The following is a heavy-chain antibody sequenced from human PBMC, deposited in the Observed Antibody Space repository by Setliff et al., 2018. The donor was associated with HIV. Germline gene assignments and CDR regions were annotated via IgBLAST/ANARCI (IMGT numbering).Heavy chain of an antibody. CDR2: INPSGGST. D-gene: IGHD3-10*01. CDR1: GYMFTSYY. V-gene: IGHV1-46*01. CDR3: ARDLSVEGSGSYFDY. Sequence: ASVKVSCKASGYMFTSYYMHWVRQAPGQGLEWMGIINPSGGSTSYAQKFQGRVTMTRDTSTSTAYMELSSLRSEDTAVYYCARDLSVEGSGSYFDYWGRGTLVTV. J-gene: IGHJ4*02.